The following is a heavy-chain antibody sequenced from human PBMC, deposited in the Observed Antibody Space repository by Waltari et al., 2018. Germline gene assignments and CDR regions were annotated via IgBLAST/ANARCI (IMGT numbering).Heavy chain of an antibody. CDR3: ARVSGGSQDY. D-gene: IGHD1-26*01. J-gene: IGHJ4*02. CDR1: GGSISSYY. V-gene: IGHV4-59*01. CDR2: IYYSGST. Sequence: QVQLQESGPGLVKPSETLSLTCTVSGGSISSYYWRWIRQPPGKGLEWIGYIYYSGSTNYNPSLKSRVTISVDTSKNQFSLKLSSVTAADTAVYYCARVSGGSQDYWGQGTLVTVSS.